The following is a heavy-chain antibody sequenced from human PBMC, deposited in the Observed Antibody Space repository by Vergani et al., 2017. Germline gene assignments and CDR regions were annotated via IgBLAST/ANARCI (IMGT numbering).Heavy chain of an antibody. Sequence: QLQLQESGPGLVKPSETLSLTCTVSGGSISSSSYYWGWIRQPPGKGLEWIGSIYYSGSTYYNPSLKSRVTISVDTSKNQFSLKLSSVTAADTAVYYCASRDGSFSGGAFDIWGQGTMVTVSS. D-gene: IGHD3-10*01. J-gene: IGHJ3*02. CDR1: GGSISSSSYY. V-gene: IGHV4-39*01. CDR3: ASRDGSFSGGAFDI. CDR2: IYYSGST.